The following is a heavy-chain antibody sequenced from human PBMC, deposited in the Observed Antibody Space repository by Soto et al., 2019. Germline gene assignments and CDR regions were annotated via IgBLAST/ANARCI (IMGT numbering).Heavy chain of an antibody. J-gene: IGHJ4*02. CDR1: GYTFTSYG. CDR2: INAHNGNT. Sequence: QVHLVQSGAEVKKPGASVKVSCKASGYTFTSYGITWVRQAPGQGLEWMGWINAHNGNTDYAQKLQGRVIVTRNTSPSTFYMELRSLISVDTAVYYGGRGGYGDYWGQGALVTVSS. V-gene: IGHV1-18*01. D-gene: IGHD1-1*01. CDR3: GRGGYGDY.